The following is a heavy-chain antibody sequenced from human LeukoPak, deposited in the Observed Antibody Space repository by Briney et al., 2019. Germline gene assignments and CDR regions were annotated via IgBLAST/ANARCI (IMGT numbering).Heavy chain of an antibody. D-gene: IGHD3-9*01. CDR2: ISGSGGST. Sequence: PAGGSLRLSFAASGCTFSSYGMSWVRQAPGKGLEWVSAISGSGGSTYYADSVEGRFTISRDNSKNLLYLQMNSLRAEDTAVYYCAKGMGDYDILTGYYYYYYYMDVWGKGTTVTVSS. V-gene: IGHV3-23*01. CDR3: AKGMGDYDILTGYYYYYYYMDV. J-gene: IGHJ6*03. CDR1: GCTFSSYG.